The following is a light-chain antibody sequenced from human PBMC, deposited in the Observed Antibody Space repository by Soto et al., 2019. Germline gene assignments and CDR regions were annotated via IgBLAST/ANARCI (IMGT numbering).Light chain of an antibody. J-gene: IGKJ1*01. V-gene: IGKV3-20*01. Sequence: EIVLTQSPGTLSLSPGERVTLSCRASQSVTNNYLAWYQQKPGQAPRLLIYAASKRATGIPDRFSGSGSGTDFTLTISGLEPEDFAVFYCQHYVSSPWTFGQGTKVEIK. CDR3: QHYVSSPWT. CDR1: QSVTNNY. CDR2: AAS.